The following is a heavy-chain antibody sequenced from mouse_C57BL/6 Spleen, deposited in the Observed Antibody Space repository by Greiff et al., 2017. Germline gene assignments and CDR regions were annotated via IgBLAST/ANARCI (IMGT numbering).Heavy chain of an antibody. D-gene: IGHD4-1*01. CDR1: GFTFSSYA. CDR3: ARAGTFYYFDY. CDR2: ISDGGSYT. J-gene: IGHJ2*01. Sequence: EVHLVESGGGLVKPGGSLKLSCAASGFTFSSYAMSWVRQTPEKRLEWVATISDGGSYTYDPDNVKGRFTISRDNAKNNLYLQMSHLKSEDSAMYYCARAGTFYYFDYWGQVTTLTVSS. V-gene: IGHV5-4*01.